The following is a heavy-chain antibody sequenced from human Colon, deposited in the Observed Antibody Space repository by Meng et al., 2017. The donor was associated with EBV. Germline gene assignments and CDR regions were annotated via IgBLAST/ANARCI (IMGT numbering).Heavy chain of an antibody. D-gene: IGHD2-8*02. CDR3: ARDGGVTHIP. Sequence: VALHESGAGLVKPSGTLSLPCAVSGTSISTSNWWSWIRQSPGEGLEWIGAIYHNGQTNYNPSLKSRVSMSVDESKNEFSLNLKSVTAADTAVYYCARDGGVTHIPWGQGVLVTVSS. J-gene: IGHJ5*02. CDR1: GTSISTSNW. V-gene: IGHV4-4*02. CDR2: IYHNGQT.